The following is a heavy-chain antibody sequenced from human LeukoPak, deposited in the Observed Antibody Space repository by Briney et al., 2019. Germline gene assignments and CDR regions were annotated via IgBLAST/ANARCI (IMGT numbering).Heavy chain of an antibody. CDR1: GFSLNTNAVA. V-gene: IGHV2-5*01. CDR3: VHRTMVTSVDH. D-gene: IGHD4-17*01. J-gene: IGHJ4*02. Sequence: SGPTLVNPTQTLTLMCTFSGFSLNTNAVAVGWVRQPPGQALEWLTFIYGNDDKRYSPPLASRLTITKDASKNQVVLTMTDMDYVDTATYYCVHRTMVTSVDHWGQGTLVTVSS. CDR2: IYGNDDK.